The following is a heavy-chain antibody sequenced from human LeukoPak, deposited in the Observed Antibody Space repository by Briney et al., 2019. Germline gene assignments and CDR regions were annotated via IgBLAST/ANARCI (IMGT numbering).Heavy chain of an antibody. CDR2: IWVDGGNK. CDR3: AKDFGQRGYSGYDLGYYFDY. D-gene: IGHD5-12*01. J-gene: IGHJ4*02. V-gene: IGHV3-33*06. Sequence: GGSLRLSCVAPGFTFSSYGMHGVRQAPGKGLEWVAVIWVDGGNKYYAASVKGRFTISRDNSKNTLYLQMNSLRAEDTAVYYCAKDFGQRGYSGYDLGYYFDYWGQGTLVTVSS. CDR1: GFTFSSYG.